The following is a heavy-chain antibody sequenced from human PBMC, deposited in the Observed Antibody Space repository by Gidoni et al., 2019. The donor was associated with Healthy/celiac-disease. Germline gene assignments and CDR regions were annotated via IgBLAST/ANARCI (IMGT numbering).Heavy chain of an antibody. CDR2: IKQDGSEK. CDR3: ARVKRGYSYGYFYFDY. Sequence: EVQLVESGGGLVQPGGSLRLSCAASGFTFSSYWMSWVRQAPGKGLEWVANIKQDGSEKYYVDSVKGRFTISRDNAKNSLYLQMNSLRAEDTAVYYCARVKRGYSYGYFYFDYWGQGTLVTVSS. CDR1: GFTFSSYW. D-gene: IGHD5-18*01. V-gene: IGHV3-7*05. J-gene: IGHJ4*02.